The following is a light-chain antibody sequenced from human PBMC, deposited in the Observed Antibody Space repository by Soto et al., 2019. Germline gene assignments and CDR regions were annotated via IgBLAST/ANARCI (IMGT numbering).Light chain of an antibody. V-gene: IGKV3-20*01. J-gene: IGKJ2*01. CDR3: QHYANSPPYT. CDR2: GAS. Sequence: EIVLTQSPGTLSLSPGERPTLSCRTSQSVSSSYLAWYQQKPGQAPRLLIYGASSRATGIPDRFSGSGSGTDFTLTISRLEPEDFAVYYCQHYANSPPYTFGQGTKLEI. CDR1: QSVSSSY.